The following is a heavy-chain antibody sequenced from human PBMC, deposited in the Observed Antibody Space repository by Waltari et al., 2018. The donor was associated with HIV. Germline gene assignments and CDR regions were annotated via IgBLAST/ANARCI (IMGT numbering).Heavy chain of an antibody. CDR3: AKDVRSGSSWDFDAFDI. Sequence: VRQAPGKGLEWVSAISGSGGSTYYADSVKGRFTISRDNSKNTLYLQMNSLRAEDTAVYYCAKDVRSGSSWDFDAFDIWGQGTMVTVSS. D-gene: IGHD6-13*01. V-gene: IGHV3-23*01. J-gene: IGHJ3*02. CDR2: ISGSGGST.